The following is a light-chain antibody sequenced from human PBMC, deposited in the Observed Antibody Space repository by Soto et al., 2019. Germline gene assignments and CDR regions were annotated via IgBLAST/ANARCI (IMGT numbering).Light chain of an antibody. CDR3: MQSKQFPLT. CDR2: EAA. J-gene: IGKJ4*01. Sequence: VMTQTPLSLPATPGQPASISCNLGKGLRHVDGKPNLYWYLQKPGQSPQLLIYEAANRFSGVPDRFSVSGSGTDFTLKISRVEAEDVGVYYCMQSKQFPLTFGGGTKVEIK. V-gene: IGKV2D-29*02. CDR1: KGLRHVDGKPN.